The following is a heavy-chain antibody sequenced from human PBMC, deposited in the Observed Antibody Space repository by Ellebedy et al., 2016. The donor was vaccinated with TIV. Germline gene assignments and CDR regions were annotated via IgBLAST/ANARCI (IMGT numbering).Heavy chain of an antibody. V-gene: IGHV4-38-2*02. Sequence: SETLSLTCTVSGYSISSGNYWGWIRPPPGKGLEWIGYIYHGGSTYFNPSLNSRVSISVDSSKNQFSLKLTSVTAADTAIYYCASAVLSNYSYYGMDVWGQGTTAIVS. CDR2: IYHGGST. J-gene: IGHJ6*02. CDR3: ASAVLSNYSYYGMDV. D-gene: IGHD3-16*01. CDR1: GYSISSGNY.